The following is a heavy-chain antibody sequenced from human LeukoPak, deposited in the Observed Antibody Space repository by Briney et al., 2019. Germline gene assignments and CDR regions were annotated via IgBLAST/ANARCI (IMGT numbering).Heavy chain of an antibody. Sequence: SETLSLTCAVYGGSFRGYYWSGIPQPPGKGLECIGEINHSGCTNYNPSLKRRVAISVDTSKNQFSLKLSSVTAADTAVYYCARSEYYYGSGSYYSDYWGQGTLVTVSS. CDR1: GGSFRGYY. V-gene: IGHV4-34*01. CDR2: INHSGCT. J-gene: IGHJ4*02. CDR3: ARSEYYYGSGSYYSDY. D-gene: IGHD3-10*01.